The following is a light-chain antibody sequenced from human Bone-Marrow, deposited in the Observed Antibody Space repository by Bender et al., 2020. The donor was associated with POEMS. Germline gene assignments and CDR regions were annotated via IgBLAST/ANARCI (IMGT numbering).Light chain of an antibody. Sequence: SYVLTQPPSVSVAPGQPATIACGDNNLGGTVVHWYQQGPGQAPVLVVYDDNARPSGIPARFSGSKSGNTATLNISRVEAEDEADYYCQVWDGSTDQYVFGSGTKLTVL. CDR3: QVWDGSTDQYV. J-gene: IGLJ1*01. V-gene: IGLV3-21*02. CDR1: NLGGTV. CDR2: DDN.